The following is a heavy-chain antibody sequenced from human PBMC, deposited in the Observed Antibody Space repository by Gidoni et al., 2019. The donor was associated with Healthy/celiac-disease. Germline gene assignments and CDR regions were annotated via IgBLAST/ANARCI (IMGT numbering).Heavy chain of an antibody. D-gene: IGHD3-10*01. CDR1: GFTFSSYS. CDR2: ISSSSSTI. V-gene: IGHV3-48*02. J-gene: IGHJ4*02. Sequence: EVQLVESGGGLVQPGGSLRLSCAASGFTFSSYSMNWVRQAPGKGLEWVSYISSSSSTIYYADSVKGRFTISRDNAKNSLYLQMNSLRDEDTAVYYCARVAPITMVRGVIQKRLNYYFDYWGQGALVTVSS. CDR3: ARVAPITMVRGVIQKRLNYYFDY.